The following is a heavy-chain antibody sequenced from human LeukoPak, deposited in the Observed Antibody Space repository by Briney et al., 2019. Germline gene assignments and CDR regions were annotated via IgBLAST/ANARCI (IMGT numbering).Heavy chain of an antibody. CDR3: ARARAVAGLYYFDY. CDR1: GFTFSSYA. CDR2: ISYDGSKK. Sequence: GRSLRLSCAASGFTFSSYAMHWVRQAPGKGLEWVAVISYDGSKKYYADSVKGRFTISRDNSKNTLYLQMNSLRAEDTAVYYCARARAVAGLYYFDYWGQGTLVTVSS. D-gene: IGHD6-19*01. V-gene: IGHV3-30*04. J-gene: IGHJ4*02.